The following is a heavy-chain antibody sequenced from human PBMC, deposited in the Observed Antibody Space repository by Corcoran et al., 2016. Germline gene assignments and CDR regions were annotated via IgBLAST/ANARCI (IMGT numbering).Heavy chain of an antibody. CDR2: IFYIRNT. CDR3: ASLKWGLHRGFDP. Sequence: QLQLQESGPGLVNPSETLSLTCTVSGVSIGDNNYYWGWIRQPPGTRPEWIGSIFYIRNTYYNPSLKSRVTISADTCRNQVSLKLTSMTAADTAVYYGASLKWGLHRGFDPWGRGTRVTVS. V-gene: IGHV4-39*07. D-gene: IGHD2-15*01. CDR1: GVSIGDNNYY. J-gene: IGHJ5*02.